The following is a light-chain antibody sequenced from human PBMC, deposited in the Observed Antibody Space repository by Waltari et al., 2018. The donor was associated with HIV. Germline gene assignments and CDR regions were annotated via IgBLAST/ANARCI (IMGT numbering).Light chain of an antibody. Sequence: QSALTQPPSASGSLRQSVTISCTGPSSAIGAHDPVSWFQQHPLSAPKLLLYEVTRRPSSVSDRFSGSRSGSTAFLTVAGLQPDDEATYFCSSYGDSLRVLFGGGTNVTVL. CDR3: SSYGDSLRVL. CDR1: SSAIGAHDP. CDR2: EVT. V-gene: IGLV2-8*01. J-gene: IGLJ3*02.